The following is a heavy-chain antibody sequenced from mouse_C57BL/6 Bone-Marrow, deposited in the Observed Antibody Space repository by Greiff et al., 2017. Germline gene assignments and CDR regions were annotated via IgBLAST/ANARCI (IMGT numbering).Heavy chain of an antibody. Sequence: EVKLMESGGGLVKPGGSLKLSCAASGFTFSDYGMHWVRQAPEKGLEWVAYISSGSSTIYYADTVKGRFTISRDNAKNTLFLQMTSLRSEDTAMYYCARDGQYYFDYWGQGTTLTVSS. CDR3: ARDGQYYFDY. CDR2: ISSGSSTI. D-gene: IGHD2-3*01. CDR1: GFTFSDYG. V-gene: IGHV5-17*01. J-gene: IGHJ2*01.